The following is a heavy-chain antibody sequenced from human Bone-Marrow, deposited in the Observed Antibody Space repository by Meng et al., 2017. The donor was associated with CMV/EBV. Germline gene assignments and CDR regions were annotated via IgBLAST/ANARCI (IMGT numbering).Heavy chain of an antibody. Sequence: GGSLRLSCAASGFTFNSYTMHWVRQAPGKGLEWVAVISKDGSNKHYADSVTGRFTISRDNSKNTVYVQMNSLRAEDTAVYYCARSPRGGRSGWYDNFDSWGQGTLVTVSS. CDR1: GFTFNSYT. D-gene: IGHD6-19*01. J-gene: IGHJ4*02. V-gene: IGHV3-30*04. CDR2: ISKDGSNK. CDR3: ARSPRGGRSGWYDNFDS.